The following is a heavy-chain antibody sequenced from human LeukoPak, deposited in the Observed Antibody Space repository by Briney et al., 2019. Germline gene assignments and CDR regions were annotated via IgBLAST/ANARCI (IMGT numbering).Heavy chain of an antibody. J-gene: IGHJ5*02. V-gene: IGHV4-31*11. D-gene: IGHD4-23*01. CDR3: ARGRTTVVQNWFDP. CDR2: ISYGGNT. Sequence: PSQTLSLTCAVSGDSISSGGYWWSWIRQHPGKGPGWIGYISYGGNTNYNPSLKSRVTISVDTSKDQFSLKLSSVTAADTAVYYCARGRTTVVQNWFDPWGQGTLVTVSS. CDR1: GDSISSGGYW.